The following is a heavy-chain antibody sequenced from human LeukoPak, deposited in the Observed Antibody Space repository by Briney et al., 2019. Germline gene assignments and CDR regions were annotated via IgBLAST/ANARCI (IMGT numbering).Heavy chain of an antibody. CDR1: GGSISGYY. Sequence: PSETLSLTCTVSGGSISGYYWSWIRQPPGKGLEWIGYIYDSGSTNYNPSLKSRVTISVDTSKNQFSLKLSSVTAADTAVYYCARVNTEAMIVVTNWFDPWGQGTLVTVSS. CDR3: ARVNTEAMIVVTNWFDP. V-gene: IGHV4-59*12. J-gene: IGHJ5*02. CDR2: IYDSGST. D-gene: IGHD3-22*01.